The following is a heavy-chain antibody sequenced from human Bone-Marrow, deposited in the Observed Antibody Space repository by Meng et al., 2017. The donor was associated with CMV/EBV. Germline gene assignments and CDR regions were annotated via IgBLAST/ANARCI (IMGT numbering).Heavy chain of an antibody. CDR2: INEDGSRT. CDR3: ARDPHQTYYDFWSGPYGMDV. Sequence: GESLKISCAASGFTLSRYWMHWVRQAPGKGLVWVSRINEDGSRTDYADSVKGRFTISRDNGENTLYLEMNSLRAEDTAVYYCARDPHQTYYDFWSGPYGMDVWGQGTMVTVSS. D-gene: IGHD3-3*01. V-gene: IGHV3-74*01. J-gene: IGHJ6*02. CDR1: GFTLSRYW.